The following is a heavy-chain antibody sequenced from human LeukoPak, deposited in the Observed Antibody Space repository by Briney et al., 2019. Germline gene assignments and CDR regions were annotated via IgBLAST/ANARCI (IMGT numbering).Heavy chain of an antibody. CDR2: IHHSGRT. V-gene: IGHV4-38-2*02. CDR3: ARVLSSGYDSY. D-gene: IGHD3-22*01. CDR1: GYSISSDYY. Sequence: PSETLSLTCTVSGYSISSDYYWGWIRQPPGKGLEWIGSIHHSGRTYYSPSLKSRVTISVDTSKNQFSLKLSSVTAADTAVYYCARVLSSGYDSYWGQGTLVTVSS. J-gene: IGHJ4*02.